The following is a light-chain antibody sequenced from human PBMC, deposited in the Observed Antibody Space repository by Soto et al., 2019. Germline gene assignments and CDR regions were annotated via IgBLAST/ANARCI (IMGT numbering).Light chain of an antibody. CDR3: QQSYSTPIT. CDR2: ATS. CDR1: QSISTY. J-gene: IGKJ5*01. V-gene: IGKV1-39*01. Sequence: QSAASVSASVGERVAMTSRASQSISTYLIWYQQKPGKAPKLLIYATSSLQSGVPSRFSGSGSGTDFTLTISSLQPEDFATYYCQQSYSTPITFGQGTRLAI.